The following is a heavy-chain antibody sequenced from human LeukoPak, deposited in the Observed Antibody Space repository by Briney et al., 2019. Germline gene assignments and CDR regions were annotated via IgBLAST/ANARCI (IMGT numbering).Heavy chain of an antibody. V-gene: IGHV3-23*01. CDR1: GFTFSSYG. Sequence: GGSLRLSCAASGFTFSSYGMSWVRQAPGKGLEWVSAISGSGGSTYYADSVKGRFTISRDNSKNTLYLQMNSLRAEDTAVYYCAKDLTPSTYCGGDCYSDCFDYWGQGTLVTVSS. D-gene: IGHD2-21*02. J-gene: IGHJ4*02. CDR3: AKDLTPSTYCGGDCYSDCFDY. CDR2: ISGSGGST.